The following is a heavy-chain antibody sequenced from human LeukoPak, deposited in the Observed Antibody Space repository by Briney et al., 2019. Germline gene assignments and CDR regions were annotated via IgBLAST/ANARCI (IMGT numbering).Heavy chain of an antibody. V-gene: IGHV4-34*01. D-gene: IGHD4-11*01. CDR2: INHSGST. CDR3: ARHYSHYYYYYMDV. CDR1: GGSFSGYY. Sequence: SETLSLTCAVYGGSFSGYYWSWIRQPPGKGLEWIGEINHSGSTNYNPSLKSRVTISVDTSKNQFSLKLSSVTAADTAVYYCARHYSHYYYYYMDVWGKGTTVTVSS. J-gene: IGHJ6*03.